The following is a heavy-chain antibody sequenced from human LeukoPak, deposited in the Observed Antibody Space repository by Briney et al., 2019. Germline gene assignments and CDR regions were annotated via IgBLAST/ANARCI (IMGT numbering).Heavy chain of an antibody. CDR1: GFIFSTSG. J-gene: IGHJ4*02. D-gene: IGHD3-10*01. CDR3: ARDSSMLRGPLVIYYFDF. V-gene: IGHV3-23*01. Sequence: GGSLRLSCAASGFIFSTSGMSWVRRAPGKGLEWVAVISGTGGYTDYADSVKGRFTISRDNSKNTLYLQMNSLRVEDTAVYYCARDSSMLRGPLVIYYFDFWGQGTLVTVSS. CDR2: ISGTGGYT.